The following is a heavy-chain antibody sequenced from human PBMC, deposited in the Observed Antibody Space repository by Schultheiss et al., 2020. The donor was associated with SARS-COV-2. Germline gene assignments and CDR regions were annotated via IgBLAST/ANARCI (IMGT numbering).Heavy chain of an antibody. D-gene: IGHD5-18*01. Sequence: GGSLRLSCAASGFTFSSYWMSWVRQAPGKGLEWVAVISYDGSNKYYADSVKGRFTISRDKSRETLSLQMNSLRVEDTAVYYCVRRIDSYRYRGYYYYLDVWGKGTTVTVSS. CDR1: GFTFSSYW. CDR3: VRRIDSYRYRGYYYYLDV. V-gene: IGHV3-30-3*01. J-gene: IGHJ6*03. CDR2: ISYDGSNK.